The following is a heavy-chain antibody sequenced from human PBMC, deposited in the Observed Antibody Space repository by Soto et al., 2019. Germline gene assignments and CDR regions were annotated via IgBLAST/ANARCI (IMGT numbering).Heavy chain of an antibody. D-gene: IGHD3-10*01. CDR3: ARASASSKLRGVVIN. Sequence: QVQLQESGPGLVKPSGTLSLTCALSGASIITDNWWSWVRQPPGKEMQWIGEIYHSGNTNFNPSVMSRVTISVDTSKNQFSLTVSSVTAADTAIYYCARASASSKLRGVVINWGQGTLVTVSS. CDR2: IYHSGNT. V-gene: IGHV4-4*02. J-gene: IGHJ4*02. CDR1: GASIITDNW.